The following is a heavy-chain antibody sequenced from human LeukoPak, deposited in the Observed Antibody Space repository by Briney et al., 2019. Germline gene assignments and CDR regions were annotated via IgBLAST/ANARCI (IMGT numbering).Heavy chain of an antibody. V-gene: IGHV3-30*04. CDR2: ISYDGSNK. Sequence: GGPLRLSCAASGFSSGIYFMHWVRQAPGKGLEWLAVISYDGSNKYYADSVKGRFSISRDNARSTLFLQMNSLTTEDTAVYFCARDVSGYGYWGQGTLVIVSS. CDR1: GFSSGIYF. J-gene: IGHJ4*02. CDR3: ARDVSGYGY. D-gene: IGHD3-22*01.